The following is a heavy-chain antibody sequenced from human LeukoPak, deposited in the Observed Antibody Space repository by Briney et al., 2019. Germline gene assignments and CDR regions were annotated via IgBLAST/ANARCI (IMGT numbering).Heavy chain of an antibody. CDR2: LYYSGST. D-gene: IGHD1-26*01. V-gene: IGHV4-59*01. J-gene: IGHJ3*02. Sequence: SETLSLTCTVSGGSISSYYWSWIRQPPGKGLEWIGYLYYSGSTNYNPSLKSRVTISVDTSKNQFSLKLSSVTAADTAVYYCARDSRALLGKRDAFDIWGQGTMVTVSS. CDR3: ARDSRALLGKRDAFDI. CDR1: GGSISSYY.